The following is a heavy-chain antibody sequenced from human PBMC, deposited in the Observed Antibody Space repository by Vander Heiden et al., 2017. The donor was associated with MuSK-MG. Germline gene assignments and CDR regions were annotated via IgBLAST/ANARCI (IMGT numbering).Heavy chain of an antibody. CDR2: ISHSGYT. Sequence: QVQLQESGPGLVKPSGTLSLTCGVSGDSISSNIWWSCVRQSPGKGLEWVGEISHSGYTNYNPSLKSRVTMSVDKSKNQFSLMLTTVTAADTAAYYCVRDSGHGMDVWGQGTTVTVSS. J-gene: IGHJ6*02. CDR1: GDSISSNIW. V-gene: IGHV4-4*02. D-gene: IGHD3-10*01. CDR3: VRDSGHGMDV.